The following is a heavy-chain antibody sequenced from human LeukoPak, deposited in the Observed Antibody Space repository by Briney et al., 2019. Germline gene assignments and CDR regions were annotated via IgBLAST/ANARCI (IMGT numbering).Heavy chain of an antibody. CDR3: ARDRGYCSSTSCFYYYCGMDV. CDR1: GFIFSTYW. D-gene: IGHD2-2*01. V-gene: IGHV3-30-3*01. Sequence: PGGSLRLSCAASGFIFSTYWMTWVRQAPGKGLEWVAVISYDGSNKYYADSVKGRFTISRDNSKNTLYLQMNSLRAEDTAVYYCARDRGYCSSTSCFYYYCGMDVWGQGTTVTVSS. J-gene: IGHJ6*02. CDR2: ISYDGSNK.